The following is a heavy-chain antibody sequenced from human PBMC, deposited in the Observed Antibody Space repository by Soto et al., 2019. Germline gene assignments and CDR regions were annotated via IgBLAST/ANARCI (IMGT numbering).Heavy chain of an antibody. CDR2: MYYRRNT. Sequence: TRSLTCPASHGSVSSEPFYCAWIRQHPGKGLEWMGYMYYRRNTYYRPSLKSRGSVSIDTSQNQCSLRLNSVTAAATDVYYCARCGYGSSDFDLWGQGTLVTVSS. D-gene: IGHD6-25*01. CDR3: ARCGYGSSDFDL. V-gene: IGHV4-31*03. J-gene: IGHJ4*01. CDR1: HGSVSSEPFY.